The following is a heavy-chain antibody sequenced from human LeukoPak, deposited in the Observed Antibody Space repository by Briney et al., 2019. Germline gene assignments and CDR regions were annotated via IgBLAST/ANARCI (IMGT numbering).Heavy chain of an antibody. CDR2: IRSKAYGCTT. CDR3: TRVHDYGDYGPFDI. Sequence: PGRSLRLSCTASGFTFGDYAMSWVRQAPGKGLEWVGFIRSKAYGCTTEYAASVKGRFTISRDDSKSIAYLQMNSLKTEDTAVYYCTRVHDYGDYGPFDIWGQGTMVTVSS. V-gene: IGHV3-49*04. D-gene: IGHD4-17*01. J-gene: IGHJ3*02. CDR1: GFTFGDYA.